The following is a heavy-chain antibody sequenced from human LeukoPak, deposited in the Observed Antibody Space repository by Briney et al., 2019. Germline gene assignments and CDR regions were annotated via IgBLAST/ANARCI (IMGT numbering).Heavy chain of an antibody. V-gene: IGHV3-7*01. D-gene: IGHD2/OR15-2a*01. J-gene: IGHJ6*03. CDR1: GFTFSSYW. CDR3: ARMNILYYYYMDV. CDR2: IKQDGSEK. Sequence: PGGSLRLSCAASGFTFSSYWMSWVRQAPGKGLEWVANIKQDGSEKYYVDSVKGRFTISRDNAKNSLYLQMNSLRAEDTAVYYCARMNILYYYYMDVWGKGTTVTVSS.